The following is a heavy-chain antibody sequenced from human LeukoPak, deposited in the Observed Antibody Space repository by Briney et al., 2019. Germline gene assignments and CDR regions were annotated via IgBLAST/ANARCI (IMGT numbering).Heavy chain of an antibody. J-gene: IGHJ3*02. D-gene: IGHD6-13*01. Sequence: GGSLRLSCAASGFTFSNYAFHWVRQTPGKGLEYVSAINDNGDTTYYADSVRGRSTISRDISKNTLFLQMGSLRTEDMAVYYCARGHRSSWFDAFDIWGQGIMVTVSS. CDR1: GFTFSNYA. CDR3: ARGHRSSWFDAFDI. V-gene: IGHV3-64*02. CDR2: INDNGDTT.